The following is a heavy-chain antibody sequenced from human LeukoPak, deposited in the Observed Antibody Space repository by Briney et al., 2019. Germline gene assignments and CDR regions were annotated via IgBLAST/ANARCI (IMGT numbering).Heavy chain of an antibody. CDR3: ARESGYSYGRFDY. CDR1: GFTFNTYA. J-gene: IGHJ4*02. CDR2: ISFDGSNK. V-gene: IGHV3-30*04. Sequence: GSLSLSFAASGFTFNTYAMHWVRQAPGKGLEWVAVISFDGSNKYYADSVKGRFTISRDNSKNTMYMKMNSLRAEDTAVYYCARESGYSYGRFDYWGQGTLVTVSS. D-gene: IGHD5-18*01.